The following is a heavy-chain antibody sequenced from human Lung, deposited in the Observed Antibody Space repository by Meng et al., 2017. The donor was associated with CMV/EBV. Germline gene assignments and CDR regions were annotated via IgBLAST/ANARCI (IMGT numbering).Heavy chain of an antibody. Sequence: SXXVSXKVSGGTFRSYAINWVRQAPGQGLEWMGGIIPIYGTANYGQKFQGRVTITTDESTSTVYMEMSSLRSEDTAVYYCARDLRAIPSGYYYYYYYGMDVWGQGTTVTVSS. J-gene: IGHJ6*02. CDR1: GGTFRSYA. CDR2: IIPIYGTA. D-gene: IGHD3-3*01. CDR3: ARDLRAIPSGYYYYYYYGMDV. V-gene: IGHV1-69*05.